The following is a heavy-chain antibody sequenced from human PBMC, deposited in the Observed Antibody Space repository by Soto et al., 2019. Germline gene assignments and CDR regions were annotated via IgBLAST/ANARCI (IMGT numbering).Heavy chain of an antibody. J-gene: IGHJ5*02. D-gene: IGHD6-25*01. CDR3: ARGRLRFTHNWFDP. Sequence: QVPLVQSGAEVKKPGASVKVSCKASGYTFTSYDINWVRQATGQGLEWMGWMNPNSGNTGYAQKFQGGVTMTRNTSISTAYMELSSLRSEDTAVYYCARGRLRFTHNWFDPWGQGTLVTVSS. CDR1: GYTFTSYD. CDR2: MNPNSGNT. V-gene: IGHV1-8*01.